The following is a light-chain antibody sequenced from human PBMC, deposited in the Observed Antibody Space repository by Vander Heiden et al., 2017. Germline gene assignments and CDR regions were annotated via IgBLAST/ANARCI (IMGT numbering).Light chain of an antibody. CDR2: KVS. CDR1: QSLPHGDGNTY. J-gene: IGKJ2*01. Sequence: DAVMTQSPLSLPVTLGQPASISCKSSQSLPHGDGNTYLNWFHQRQGQSPRRLIYKVSNRDSGVPDRFSGSKSGTDFTLTISRVEAEDVGVYYCMQGTHWPYTFGQGTKLEI. V-gene: IGKV2-30*02. CDR3: MQGTHWPYT.